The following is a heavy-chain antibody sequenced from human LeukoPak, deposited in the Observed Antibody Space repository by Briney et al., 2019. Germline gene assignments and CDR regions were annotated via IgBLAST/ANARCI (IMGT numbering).Heavy chain of an antibody. D-gene: IGHD6-13*01. CDR1: GYTFTSYY. CDR2: INPSGGGA. V-gene: IGHV1-46*01. J-gene: IGHJ4*02. Sequence: ASVKVSCKASGYTFTSYYMHWVRQAPGQGLEWMGMINPSGGGASSAQKFQGRVTITRDTYTSTVFMEMRRLRCGDTAVYYCASGQLRIAAAGTQGLPTHWGQGTLVTVSS. CDR3: ASGQLRIAAAGTQGLPTH.